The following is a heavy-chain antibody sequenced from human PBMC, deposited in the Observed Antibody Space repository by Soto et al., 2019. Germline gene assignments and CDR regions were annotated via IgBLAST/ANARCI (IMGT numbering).Heavy chain of an antibody. J-gene: IGHJ4*02. V-gene: IGHV3-23*01. CDR1: GFTFSSHA. CDR3: ANGDCSGGTCYSLVYFDY. Sequence: GSLRLSCGASGFTFSSHAMSWVRQAPGKGLEWVSAVSGSGGSTSYADSVKGRFTISRDNSKSTLYLQMNSLRAEDTAVYYWANGDCSGGTCYSLVYFDYWGQGTLVTVPQ. CDR2: VSGSGGST. D-gene: IGHD2-15*01.